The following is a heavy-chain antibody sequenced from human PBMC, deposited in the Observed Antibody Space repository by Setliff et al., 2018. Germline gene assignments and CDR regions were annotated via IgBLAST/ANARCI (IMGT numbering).Heavy chain of an antibody. CDR1: GGSISSSSYQ. D-gene: IGHD2-15*01. CDR3: AKAPYCSGGSCSSAYIFDH. Sequence: LSLTCTVSGGSISSSSYQWGWVRQTPGKGLEWVSYITSSGSTKYYADSVKGRFTMTRDNAKNSLYLQMNSLRPEDTALYYCAKAPYCSGGSCSSAYIFDHWGQGTLVTVSS. V-gene: IGHV3-48*03. CDR2: ITSSGSTK. J-gene: IGHJ4*02.